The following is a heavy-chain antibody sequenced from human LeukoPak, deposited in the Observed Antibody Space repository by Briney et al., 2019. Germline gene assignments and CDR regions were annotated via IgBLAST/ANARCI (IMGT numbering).Heavy chain of an antibody. D-gene: IGHD5-24*01. J-gene: IGHJ4*02. V-gene: IGHV3-66*02. CDR3: ARSLGEMATIRAFDI. Sequence: GGSLRLSCAASGFTVSSNYMSWVRQAPGKGLEWVSVIYSGGSTYYADSVKGRFTISRDNSKNTLYLQMNSLRAEDTAAYYCARSLGEMATIRAFDIWGQGTLVTVSS. CDR1: GFTVSSNY. CDR2: IYSGGST.